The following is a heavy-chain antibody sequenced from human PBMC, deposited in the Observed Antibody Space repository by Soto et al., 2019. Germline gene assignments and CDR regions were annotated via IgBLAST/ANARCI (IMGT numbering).Heavy chain of an antibody. CDR3: ARDMYYYGSGSYYNYYYYYYMDV. D-gene: IGHD3-10*01. V-gene: IGHV3-7*01. J-gene: IGHJ6*03. CDR2: IKQDGSEK. Sequence: EVQLVESGGGLVQPGGSLRLSCAASGFTFSSYWMSWVRQAPGKGLEWVANIKQDGSEKYYVDSVKGRFTISRDNAKNSLYLQMNSLSAEDTAVYYCARDMYYYGSGSYYNYYYYYYMDVWGKGTTVTVSS. CDR1: GFTFSSYW.